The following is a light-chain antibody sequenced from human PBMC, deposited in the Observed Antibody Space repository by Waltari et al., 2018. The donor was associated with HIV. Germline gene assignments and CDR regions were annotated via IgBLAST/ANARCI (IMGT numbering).Light chain of an antibody. J-gene: IGKJ4*01. CDR3: QEADSFPLA. CDR1: QAINTW. V-gene: IGKV1-12*01. CDR2: TAS. Sequence: DIQLTQSPSSVPASVGDRATITCRASQAINTWLAWYQQKPGKAPKLLIYTASTLQSGVPSRFSGSGSGTDFTLTISSLQPEDFATYFCQEADSFPLAFGGGTKVEI.